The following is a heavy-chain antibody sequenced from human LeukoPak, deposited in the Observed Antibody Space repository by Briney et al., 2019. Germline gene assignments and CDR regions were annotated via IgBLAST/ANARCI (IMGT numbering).Heavy chain of an antibody. D-gene: IGHD3-16*01. CDR2: FYRSGST. Sequence: SETLSLTCTVSGYSISSDSYWGWIRQPPGRGLEWIGTFYRSGSTYYNPSLKSRVTISVDTSKNQFSLKLSSVTAADTAVYYCARGGSLEELLFNFDSWGQGTLVTVSS. J-gene: IGHJ4*02. CDR1: GYSISSDSY. CDR3: ARGGSLEELLFNFDS. V-gene: IGHV4-38-2*02.